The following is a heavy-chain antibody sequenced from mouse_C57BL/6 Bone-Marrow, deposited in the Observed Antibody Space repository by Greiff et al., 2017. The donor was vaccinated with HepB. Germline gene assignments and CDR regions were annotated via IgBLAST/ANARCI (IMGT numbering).Heavy chain of an antibody. CDR2: ISSGSSTI. CDR1: GFTFSDYG. V-gene: IGHV5-17*01. Sequence: EVHLVESGGGLVKPGGSLKLSCAASGFTFSDYGMHWVRQAPEKGLEWVAYISSGSSTIYYADTVKGRFTISRDNAKNTLFLQMTSLRSEDTAMYYCARGDYDVPWFAYWGQGTLVTVSA. D-gene: IGHD2-4*01. CDR3: ARGDYDVPWFAY. J-gene: IGHJ3*01.